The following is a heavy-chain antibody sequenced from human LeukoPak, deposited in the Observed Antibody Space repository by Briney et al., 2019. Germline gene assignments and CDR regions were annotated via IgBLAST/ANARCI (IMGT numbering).Heavy chain of an antibody. V-gene: IGHV3-23*01. J-gene: IGHJ4*02. CDR3: AKSSRRYYYDSSGYYQ. Sequence: GGSLRLSCAASGFTFSSYAMSCVRQAPGKGLEWVSVISGSGGSTYYADSVKGRFTISRDSSKNTLYLQMNSLRAEDTAVYYCAKSSRRYYYDSSGYYQWGQGTLVTVSS. CDR2: ISGSGGST. D-gene: IGHD3-22*01. CDR1: GFTFSSYA.